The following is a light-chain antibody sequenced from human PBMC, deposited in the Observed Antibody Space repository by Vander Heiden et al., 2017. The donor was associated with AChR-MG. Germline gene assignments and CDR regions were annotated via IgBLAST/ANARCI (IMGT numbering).Light chain of an antibody. J-gene: IGKJ1*01. CDR2: AAS. V-gene: IGKV3-11*01. CDR1: QSVSRY. CDR3: QQRDNWPRT. Sequence: EIVLTQSPATLSLSPGERATLSCRASQSVSRYLAWYQQKPGQAPRLLIYAASNRATGIPARFSGSGSGTDFTLTISSLEPEDFALYYCQQRDNWPRTFGQRTKVEIK.